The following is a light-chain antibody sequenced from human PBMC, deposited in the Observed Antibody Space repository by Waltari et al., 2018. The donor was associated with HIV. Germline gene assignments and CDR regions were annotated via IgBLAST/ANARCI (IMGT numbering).Light chain of an antibody. Sequence: QSALTQPASVSGSPGQSITISCTGTSRYVGAYHSVSWYQQPPGTAPKLMIFEVSNRPSGISDRFSGSKSGNTASLTISGLQAEDEADYYCSSLTTTNTLIFGGGTKVTVL. V-gene: IGLV2-14*01. CDR3: SSLTTTNTLI. CDR1: SRYVGAYHS. CDR2: EVS. J-gene: IGLJ2*01.